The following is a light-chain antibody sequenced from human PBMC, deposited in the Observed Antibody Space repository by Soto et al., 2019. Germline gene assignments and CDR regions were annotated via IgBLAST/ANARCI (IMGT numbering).Light chain of an antibody. J-gene: IGLJ3*02. CDR1: SSDVGGYNY. CDR3: SSYTSSSNPNRV. V-gene: IGLV2-14*01. CDR2: EVS. Sequence: QSVLTQPASVSGSPGQSITISCTGTSSDVGGYNYVSWYQQHPGKAPKLMISEVSNRPSGVSNRFSGSKSGNTASLTISGLQAEDEADYYCSSYTSSSNPNRVFGGGTKLTVL.